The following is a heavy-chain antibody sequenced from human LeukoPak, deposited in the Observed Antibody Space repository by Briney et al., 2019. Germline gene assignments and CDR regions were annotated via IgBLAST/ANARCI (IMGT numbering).Heavy chain of an antibody. V-gene: IGHV1-18*01. CDR2: ISAYNGNT. Sequence: ASVKVSCKASGYTFTSYGISWVRQAPGQGLEWMGWISAYNGNTNYAQKLQGRVTMTTDTSTSTAYMELRSLRSGDTAVYYCARASNSYSSGWYLEWGQGTLVTVSS. D-gene: IGHD6-19*01. CDR3: ARASNSYSSGWYLE. J-gene: IGHJ4*02. CDR1: GYTFTSYG.